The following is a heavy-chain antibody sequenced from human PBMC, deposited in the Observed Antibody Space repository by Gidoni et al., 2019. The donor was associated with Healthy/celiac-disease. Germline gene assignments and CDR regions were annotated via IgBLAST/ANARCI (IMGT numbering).Heavy chain of an antibody. D-gene: IGHD6-19*01. J-gene: IGHJ4*02. Sequence: QLQLQESGPGLVKPSETLSLTCTVSGGSISSSSYYWGWLRQPPGKGLEWIGSIYYSGSTYYNPSLKSRVTISVDTSKNQFSLKLSSVTAADTAVYYCARDRYSSGWYPFDYWGQGTLVTVSS. CDR2: IYYSGST. V-gene: IGHV4-39*07. CDR1: GGSISSSSYY. CDR3: ARDRYSSGWYPFDY.